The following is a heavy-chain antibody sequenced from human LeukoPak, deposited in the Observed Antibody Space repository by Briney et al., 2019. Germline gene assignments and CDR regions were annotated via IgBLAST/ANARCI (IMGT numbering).Heavy chain of an antibody. CDR3: ATTRPETYYDFWSGPTGWFDP. J-gene: IGHJ5*02. CDR1: GGTFSSYA. CDR2: IIPIFGTA. Sequence: SVKVSCKASGGTFSSYAISWVRQAPGQGPEWMGGIIPIFGTANYAQKFQGRVTITADESTSTAYMELSSLRSEDTAVYYCATTRPETYYDFWSGPTGWFDPWGQGTLVTVSS. V-gene: IGHV1-69*13. D-gene: IGHD3-3*01.